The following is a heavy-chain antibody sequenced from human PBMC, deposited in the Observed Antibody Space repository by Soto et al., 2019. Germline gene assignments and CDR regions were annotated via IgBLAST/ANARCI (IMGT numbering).Heavy chain of an antibody. J-gene: IGHJ6*02. CDR2: ISGGSKSI. CDR1: GFTFSSHS. CDR3: VRDSRQGYGMDV. Sequence: GGSLRLSCVASGFTFSSHSMNWVRQAPGKGLEWVSYISGGSKSIYYAASVKGRFTISRDNAKNSLYLEMNSLRDEDTVVYSCVRDSRQGYGMDVWGPGTTVTVSS. V-gene: IGHV3-48*02.